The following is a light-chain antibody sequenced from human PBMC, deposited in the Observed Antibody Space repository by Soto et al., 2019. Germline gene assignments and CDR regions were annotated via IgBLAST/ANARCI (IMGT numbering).Light chain of an antibody. CDR3: QQYNSYPFT. CDR2: KAS. V-gene: IGKV1-5*03. Sequence: DIQMTQSPSTLSASVGDRVTITCRASQSISSWLAWYQQKPGKPPKLLIYKASSLESGVPSRFSGSGSGTECTLTIRILQPSDFAPYYCQQYNSYPFTFGPGTKVDIK. J-gene: IGKJ3*01. CDR1: QSISSW.